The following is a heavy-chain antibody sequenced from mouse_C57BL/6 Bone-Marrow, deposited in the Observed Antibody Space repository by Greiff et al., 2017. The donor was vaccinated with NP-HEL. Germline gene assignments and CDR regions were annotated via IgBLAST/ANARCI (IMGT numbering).Heavy chain of an antibody. CDR2: ISRGSSTT. V-gene: IGHV5-17*01. CDR1: GYTFSDYG. Sequence: EVKLMESGGGLVKPGGSLKLSCAASGYTFSDYGMHWVRQAPEKGLEWVAYISRGSSTTYYADTVKGRSTISRDNAKTTLFLQMTSLMSEDTAMYYCARPFYYYCISSAWFAYWGQGTLVTVSA. D-gene: IGHD1-1*01. J-gene: IGHJ3*01. CDR3: ARPFYYYCISSAWFAY.